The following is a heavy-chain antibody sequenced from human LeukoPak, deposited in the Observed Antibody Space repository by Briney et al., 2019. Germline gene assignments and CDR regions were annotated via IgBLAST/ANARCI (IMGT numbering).Heavy chain of an antibody. J-gene: IGHJ4*02. CDR1: GYTSTSYG. D-gene: IGHD3-22*01. V-gene: IGHV1-18*01. CDR3: ARGDYYDSSGYED. CDR2: ISAYNGNT. Sequence: ASVEVSCKASGYTSTSYGISWARQAPGQGLEWMGWISAYNGNTNYAQKLQGRVTMTTDTSTSTAYVELRSLRSDDTAVYYCARGDYYDSSGYEDWGQGTLVTVSS.